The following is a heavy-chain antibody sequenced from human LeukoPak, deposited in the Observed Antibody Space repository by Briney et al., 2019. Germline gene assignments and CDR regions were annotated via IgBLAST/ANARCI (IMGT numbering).Heavy chain of an antibody. CDR2: TYYSGST. V-gene: IGHV4-59*01. Sequence: PSETLSLTCTVSGGSISSYYWSWIRQPPGKGLEWIGYTYYSGSTNYNPSLKSRVTISVDTSKNQFSLKLSSVTAADTAVYYCARVSPDYYGSGRFDYYYYMDVWGKGTTVTISS. CDR1: GGSISSYY. CDR3: ARVSPDYYGSGRFDYYYYMDV. J-gene: IGHJ6*03. D-gene: IGHD3-10*01.